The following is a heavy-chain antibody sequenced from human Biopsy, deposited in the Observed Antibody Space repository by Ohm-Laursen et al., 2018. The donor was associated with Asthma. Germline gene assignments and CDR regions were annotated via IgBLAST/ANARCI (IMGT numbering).Heavy chain of an antibody. Sequence: ATVKVSCKASGYTFTAYFIHWVRQAPGQGLEWMGRINPNTGGTDYAQQFQGRVTMTRDTSMSTAYMELNRLTSDDTAVYYCARLTYGSGSDYFDYWGQGALVTVSS. D-gene: IGHD3-10*01. CDR2: INPNTGGT. J-gene: IGHJ4*02. V-gene: IGHV1-2*06. CDR1: GYTFTAYF. CDR3: ARLTYGSGSDYFDY.